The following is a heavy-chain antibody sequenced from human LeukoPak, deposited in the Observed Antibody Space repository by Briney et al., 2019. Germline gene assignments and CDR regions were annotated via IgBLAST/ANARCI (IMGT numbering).Heavy chain of an antibody. D-gene: IGHD6-19*01. Sequence: SQTLSLTCTVSGGSISSGDYYWSWIRQPPGNGLEWIGYIYYSGSTYYNPSLKSRVTISVDTSKNQFSLKLSYVTAADTAVYYCARDGYSSGWPGNAFDIWGQGTMVTVSS. V-gene: IGHV4-30-4*08. CDR2: IYYSGST. CDR3: ARDGYSSGWPGNAFDI. J-gene: IGHJ3*02. CDR1: GGSISSGDYY.